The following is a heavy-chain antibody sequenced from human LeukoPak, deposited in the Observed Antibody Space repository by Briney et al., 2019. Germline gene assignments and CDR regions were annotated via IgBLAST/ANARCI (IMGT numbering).Heavy chain of an antibody. D-gene: IGHD2-15*01. J-gene: IGHJ5*02. CDR2: IDPNSGVR. CDR1: GYTFTLNY. Sequence: ASVKVSCKASGYTFTLNYVHWVRRAPAQGLEWMGWIDPNSGVRNYAQKFQGRVTMTRDTSTSTANMDLSSLTFDDTAVYYCARGGCSGGSCYASWFDPWGQGTLVTVSS. CDR3: ARGGCSGGSCYASWFDP. V-gene: IGHV1-2*02.